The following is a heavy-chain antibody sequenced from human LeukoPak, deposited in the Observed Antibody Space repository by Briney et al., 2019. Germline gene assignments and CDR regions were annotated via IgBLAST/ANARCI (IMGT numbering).Heavy chain of an antibody. CDR3: ATDASLKSSTTFDY. J-gene: IGHJ4*02. V-gene: IGHV3-53*01. CDR1: GFTVSSNY. CDR2: IYSGGST. D-gene: IGHD6-13*01. Sequence: SGGSLRLSCAASGFTVSSNYMSWVRQAPGKGLEWVSVIYSGGSTYYADSVKGRFTISRDNSKNTRYLQMNSLRAEDTAVYYCATDASLKSSTTFDYWGQGTLVTVSS.